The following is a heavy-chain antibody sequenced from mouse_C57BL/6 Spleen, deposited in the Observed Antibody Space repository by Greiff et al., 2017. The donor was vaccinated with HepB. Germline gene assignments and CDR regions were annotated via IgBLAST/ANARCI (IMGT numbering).Heavy chain of an antibody. CDR1: GYTFTSYW. V-gene: IGHV1-55*01. Sequence: VQLQQPGAELVKPGASVKMSCKASGYTFTSYWITWVKQRPGQGLEWIGDIYPGSGSTNYNEKFKSKATLTVDTSSRTAYMKLSSLTSEDSAVYYCARFYYYGSSYWYFDVWGTGTTVTVSS. CDR2: IYPGSGST. D-gene: IGHD1-1*01. J-gene: IGHJ1*03. CDR3: ARFYYYGSSYWYFDV.